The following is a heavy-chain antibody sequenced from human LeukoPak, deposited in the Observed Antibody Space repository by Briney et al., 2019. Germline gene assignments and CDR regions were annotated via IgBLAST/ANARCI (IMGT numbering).Heavy chain of an antibody. CDR3: AKEKGSTYGSDI. J-gene: IGHJ3*02. CDR1: GFTFSNYA. Sequence: QPGGSLRLSCAASGFTFSNYAMSWVRQAPGKGLEWVSAISGSGSSASYADAVKGRFTISRDNSKNTLYLQMNSLRAEDTAVYYCAKEKGSTYGSDIWGQGTMVTVSS. V-gene: IGHV3-23*01. CDR2: ISGSGSSA. D-gene: IGHD2-2*01.